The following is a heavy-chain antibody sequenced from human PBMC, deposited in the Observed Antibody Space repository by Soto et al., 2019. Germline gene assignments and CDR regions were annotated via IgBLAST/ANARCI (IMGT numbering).Heavy chain of an antibody. Sequence: EVQLVESGGGLVQPGGSLRLSCAASGFTLSGYWMSWVRQAPGKGLEWVANIKQDGSEIYYVDSVKGRFTISRDNAKNSLFLQMNSLRAEDTAVYYCLITTSAFDIWGQGTLVTVS. CDR2: IKQDGSEI. CDR3: LITTSAFDI. D-gene: IGHD4-4*01. V-gene: IGHV3-7*01. J-gene: IGHJ3*02. CDR1: GFTLSGYW.